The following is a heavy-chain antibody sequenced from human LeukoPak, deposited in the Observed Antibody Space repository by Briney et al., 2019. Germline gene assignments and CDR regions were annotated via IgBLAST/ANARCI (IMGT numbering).Heavy chain of an antibody. CDR3: ARGLLSGEMDV. CDR1: GGSISSGGYS. CDR2: IYHSGST. Sequence: SETLSLTCAVSGGSISSGGYSWSWIRQPPGKGLEWIGYIYHSGSTYYNPSLKSRVTISVDRSKNQFSLKLSSVIAADTAVYYCARGLLSGEMDVWGQGTTVTVSS. D-gene: IGHD4-17*01. J-gene: IGHJ6*02. V-gene: IGHV4-30-2*01.